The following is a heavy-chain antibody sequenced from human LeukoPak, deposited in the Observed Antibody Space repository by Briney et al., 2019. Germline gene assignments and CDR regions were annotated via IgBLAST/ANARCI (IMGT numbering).Heavy chain of an antibody. D-gene: IGHD1-7*01. V-gene: IGHV3-30*02. Sequence: GGSLRLSCAASGFTFSSYGMHWVRQAPGKGLEWVAFIRYDGSNKYYADSVKGRFTISRDNSKNTLYLQMNSLRSEDTAVYYCARRLDLELRAFDIWGQGTMVTVSS. CDR1: GFTFSSYG. J-gene: IGHJ3*02. CDR3: ARRLDLELRAFDI. CDR2: IRYDGSNK.